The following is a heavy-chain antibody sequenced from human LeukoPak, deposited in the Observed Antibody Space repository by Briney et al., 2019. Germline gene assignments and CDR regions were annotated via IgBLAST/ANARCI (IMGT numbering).Heavy chain of an antibody. Sequence: PSETLSLTCTVSGGSISTSGYYWGWIRQPPGKGLEWIGTIYYGGTTNYNPSLKSRVAISVDTSKNQFSLKLNSVTAADTAVYYCARHYDSNTHYHYGMDVWGQGTTVTVSS. V-gene: IGHV4-39*01. CDR3: ARHYDSNTHYHYGMDV. J-gene: IGHJ6*02. CDR2: IYYGGTT. D-gene: IGHD3-22*01. CDR1: GGSISTSGYY.